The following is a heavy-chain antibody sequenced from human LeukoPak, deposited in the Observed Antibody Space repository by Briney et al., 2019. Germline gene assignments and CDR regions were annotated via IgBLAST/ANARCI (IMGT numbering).Heavy chain of an antibody. J-gene: IGHJ4*02. CDR3: AKMGEAAGTHFDY. CDR2: ISGSGGST. V-gene: IGHV3-23*01. Sequence: GGSLRLSCAASGFTFSSYAMSWVRQAPGKGLEWVSAISGSGGSTYYADSVKGRFTISRDNSKNTLYLQMSSLRAEDTAVYYCAKMGEAAGTHFDYWGQGTLVTVSS. CDR1: GFTFSSYA. D-gene: IGHD6-13*01.